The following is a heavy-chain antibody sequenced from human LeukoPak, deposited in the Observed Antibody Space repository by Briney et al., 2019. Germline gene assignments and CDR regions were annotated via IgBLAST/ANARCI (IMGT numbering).Heavy chain of an antibody. V-gene: IGHV3-23*01. J-gene: IGHJ3*02. CDR2: ISGSGGST. CDR3: AKGASWTGTTTNDAFDI. Sequence: GGSLRLSCAASGFTFSSYAMSWVRQAPGKGLEWVSAISGSGGSTYYADSVKGRFTISRDNSKNTLYLQMNSLRAEDTAVYYCAKGASWTGTTTNDAFDIWGQGTMVTVSS. CDR1: GFTFSSYA. D-gene: IGHD1-1*01.